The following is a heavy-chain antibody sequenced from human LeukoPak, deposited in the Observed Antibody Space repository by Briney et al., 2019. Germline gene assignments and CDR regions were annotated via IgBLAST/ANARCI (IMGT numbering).Heavy chain of an antibody. V-gene: IGHV3-21*01. CDR1: GFISSSYS. CDR2: ISSSSTYI. CDR3: ARDSPGGNFFYFDY. D-gene: IGHD4-23*01. J-gene: IGHJ4*02. Sequence: GGSLRLSCAASGFISSSYSMNWVRQAPGKGLEWVSSISSSSTYIYYADSVKGRFTISRDNAKNSLYLQMNSLRAEDTAVYYCARDSPGGNFFYFDYWGQGTLVTVSS.